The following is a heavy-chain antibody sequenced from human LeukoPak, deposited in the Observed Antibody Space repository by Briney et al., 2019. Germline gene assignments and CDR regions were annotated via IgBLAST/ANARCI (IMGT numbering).Heavy chain of an antibody. CDR2: ISSSSSTI. CDR1: GFTFSSYS. Sequence: GGSLRLSCAASGFTFSSYSMNWVRQAPGKGLDWVSYISSSSSTIYYADSVKGRFTTSRDNAKNSLYLQMNSLRAEDTAVYYCARDKGEGPDYFDYWGQGTLVTVSS. CDR3: ARDKGEGPDYFDY. D-gene: IGHD2-21*01. J-gene: IGHJ4*02. V-gene: IGHV3-48*01.